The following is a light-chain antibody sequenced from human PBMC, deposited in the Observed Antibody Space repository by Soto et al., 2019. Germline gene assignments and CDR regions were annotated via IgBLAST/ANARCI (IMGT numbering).Light chain of an antibody. Sequence: QAVVTQPPSASGTPGQRVTISCSGSSSNIGTNTVNWYLQLPGTAPKLLMYNNNQRPSGVPERFSGSKSGTSASLAIGGLQSVDEADYYCAAWDDSLDGFYVFGSGTKVTVL. CDR3: AAWDDSLDGFYV. CDR1: SSNIGTNT. V-gene: IGLV1-44*01. J-gene: IGLJ1*01. CDR2: NNN.